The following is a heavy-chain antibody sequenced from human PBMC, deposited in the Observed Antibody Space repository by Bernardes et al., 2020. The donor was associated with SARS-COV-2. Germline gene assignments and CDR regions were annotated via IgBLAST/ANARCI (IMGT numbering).Heavy chain of an antibody. V-gene: IGHV4-61*02. D-gene: IGHD3-22*01. J-gene: IGHJ4*02. Sequence: SESLSLTCTVSDDSISSGLYYWNWLRQPAGKGLDWIGRIYAIWSTNYNPSLTSRVSMSLDTSKKQFSLKLSSVTAADTAVYYCARESYSDSSGYPVFGDFDHWGQGTLVTVSS. CDR2: IYAIWST. CDR3: ARESYSDSSGYPVFGDFDH. CDR1: DDSISSGLYY.